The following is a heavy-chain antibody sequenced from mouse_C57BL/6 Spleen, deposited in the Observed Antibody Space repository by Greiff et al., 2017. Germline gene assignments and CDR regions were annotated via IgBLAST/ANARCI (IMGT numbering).Heavy chain of an antibody. CDR2: ISSGGSYT. D-gene: IGHD1-1*01. CDR3: ARFSSYYAMDY. CDR1: GFTFSSYG. Sequence: EVMLVESGGDLVTPGGSLKLSCAASGFTFSSYGLSWVRQTPDKRLEWVATISSGGSYTYYPDSVKRRFTISRDNAKNTLYLQMSSLKSEDTAMYYCARFSSYYAMDYWGQGTSVTVSS. J-gene: IGHJ4*01. V-gene: IGHV5-6*01.